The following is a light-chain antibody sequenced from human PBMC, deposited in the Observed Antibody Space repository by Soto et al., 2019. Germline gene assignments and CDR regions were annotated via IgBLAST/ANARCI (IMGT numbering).Light chain of an antibody. Sequence: QPVLTQPPSASGTPGQRVTISCSGSSSNIGSNYVYWYQQLPGTAPKLLIYRNNQRPSGVPDRFSGSKSDTSASLAISGLRSEDEADYYCAAWDDSLSGVVFGGGTKVTVL. CDR2: RNN. CDR3: AAWDDSLSGVV. CDR1: SSNIGSNY. J-gene: IGLJ2*01. V-gene: IGLV1-47*01.